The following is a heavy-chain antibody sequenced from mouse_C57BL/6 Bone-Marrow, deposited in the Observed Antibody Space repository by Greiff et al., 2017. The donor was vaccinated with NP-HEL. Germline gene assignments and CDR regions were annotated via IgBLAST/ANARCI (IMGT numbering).Heavy chain of an antibody. J-gene: IGHJ2*01. CDR2: IYPGDGDT. CDR1: GYAFSSYW. Sequence: VQLQQSGAELVKPGASVKISCKASGYAFSSYWMNWVKQRPGKGLEWIGQIYPGDGDTNYNGKFKGKATLTADKSSSTAYMQLSSLTSEDSAVYFCARRGGPPYYFDYWGQGTTLTVSS. V-gene: IGHV1-80*01. CDR3: ARRGGPPYYFDY.